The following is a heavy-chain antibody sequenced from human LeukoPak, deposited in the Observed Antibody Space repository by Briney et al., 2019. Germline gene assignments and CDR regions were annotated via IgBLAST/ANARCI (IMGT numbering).Heavy chain of an antibody. J-gene: IGHJ4*02. V-gene: IGHV4-31*03. CDR1: GGSISSGGYV. CDR2: IYYSGST. CDR3: ASIYGSGSYVDY. Sequence: TLSLTCTVSGGSISSGGYVRSWIRQHPGKGLEWIGYIYYSGSTYYNPSLKSRVTISVDTSKNQFSLKLSSVTAADTAVYYCASIYGSGSYVDYWRQGALVTVSS. D-gene: IGHD3-10*01.